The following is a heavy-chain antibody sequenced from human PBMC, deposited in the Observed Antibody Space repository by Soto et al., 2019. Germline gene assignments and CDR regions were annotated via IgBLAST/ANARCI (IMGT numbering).Heavy chain of an antibody. CDR3: ARFTRGSSGDY. CDR1: GFTFTTYW. J-gene: IGHJ4*02. D-gene: IGHD6-25*01. CDR2: IKEDGSDK. V-gene: IGHV3-7*01. Sequence: GGSLRLSCVASGFTFTTYWMSWVRQAPGKGLEWVANIKEDGSDKYYVDSVKGRFTITRNNSKKLLNLQMNSLGAGDTAMYYCARFTRGSSGDYWGQGTLVTVSS.